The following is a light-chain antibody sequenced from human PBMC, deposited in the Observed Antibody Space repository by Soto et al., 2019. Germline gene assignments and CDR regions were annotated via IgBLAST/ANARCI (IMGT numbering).Light chain of an antibody. CDR3: QQLYSYPRT. Sequence: DIQLTQSPSFLSASVGARVTITCRASQGISSYLAWYQQKPGKAPELLIYAASTLQSGVPSRFSGSGSGTEFTLTSSSLQPEDFATYYCQQLYSYPRTFGPGTKVDI. J-gene: IGKJ3*01. CDR2: AAS. V-gene: IGKV1-9*01. CDR1: QGISSY.